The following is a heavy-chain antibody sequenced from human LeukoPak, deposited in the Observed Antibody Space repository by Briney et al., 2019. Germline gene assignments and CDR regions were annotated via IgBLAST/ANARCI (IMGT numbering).Heavy chain of an antibody. CDR3: ARPGGASPFDY. Sequence: KPSETPSLTCTVSGGSISSYYWSWIRQPPGKGLEWIGYIYYSGSTNYNPSLKSRVTISVDTSKNQFSLKLSSVTAADTAVYYCARPGGASPFDYWGQGTLVTVSS. CDR2: IYYSGST. D-gene: IGHD3-10*01. CDR1: GGSISSYY. J-gene: IGHJ4*02. V-gene: IGHV4-59*01.